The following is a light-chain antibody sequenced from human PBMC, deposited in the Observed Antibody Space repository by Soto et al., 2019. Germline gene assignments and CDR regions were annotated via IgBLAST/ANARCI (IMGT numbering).Light chain of an antibody. CDR2: AAS. V-gene: IGKV3-20*01. CDR1: QSVSSNF. J-gene: IGKJ5*01. Sequence: EIVLTQSPGTLSLSPGERATLSCRARQSVSSNFLAWFQQQPGQAPRLLVYAASSRVTGIPDRFSGSGSGTDFTLTISRLEPEDFAVYYCQQYGGSPITFGQGTRLEIQ. CDR3: QQYGGSPIT.